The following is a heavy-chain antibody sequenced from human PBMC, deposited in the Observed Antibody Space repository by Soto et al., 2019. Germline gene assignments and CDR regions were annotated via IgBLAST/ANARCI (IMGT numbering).Heavy chain of an antibody. Sequence: QVQLVESGGGVVQPGRSLRLSCAASGFTFSSYAMHWVRQAPGKGLEWVAVISYDGSNKYYADSVKGRFTISRDNSKNTLYLQMNSLRAEDTAVYYCANTWQTGRGYFDYWGQGTLVTVSA. CDR3: ANTWQTGRGYFDY. D-gene: IGHD3-10*01. CDR2: ISYDGSNK. J-gene: IGHJ4*02. CDR1: GFTFSSYA. V-gene: IGHV3-30-3*01.